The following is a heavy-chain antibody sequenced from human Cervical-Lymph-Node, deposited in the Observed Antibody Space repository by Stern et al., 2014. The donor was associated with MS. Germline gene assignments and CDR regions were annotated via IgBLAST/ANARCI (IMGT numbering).Heavy chain of an antibody. V-gene: IGHV3-30*03. Sequence: QVQLVESGGGVVQPGRSLRLSCPASGFTFSNYDMHWVRQAPGKGLECMAVIAYDGSNKNYADSVKGRFTISRDNSKNTLYLQMNSLRTEDTAVYFCARGTWRWLPQTWGGLDYWGQGALVTVSP. CDR2: IAYDGSNK. J-gene: IGHJ4*02. CDR1: GFTFSNYD. CDR3: ARGTWRWLPQTWGGLDY. D-gene: IGHD5-24*01.